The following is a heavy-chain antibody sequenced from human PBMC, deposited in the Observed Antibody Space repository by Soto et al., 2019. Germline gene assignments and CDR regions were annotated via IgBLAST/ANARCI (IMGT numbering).Heavy chain of an antibody. D-gene: IGHD1-7*01. V-gene: IGHV2-26*01. CDR2: IFWNDER. Sequence: SGPTLVNPTETLTLTCTVSVFSLSKARMGVSWIRQPPGKALEWLAHIFWNDERSYNTSLKSRLTISRDTSKSQVVLTMTNVDPVDTGTYFCARALREELPIYYFDSWGQGTLVTVS. CDR1: VFSLSKARMG. J-gene: IGHJ4*02. CDR3: ARALREELPIYYFDS.